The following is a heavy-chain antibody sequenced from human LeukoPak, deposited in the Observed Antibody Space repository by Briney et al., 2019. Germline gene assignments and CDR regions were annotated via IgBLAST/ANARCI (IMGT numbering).Heavy chain of an antibody. CDR3: ARERLLLWFGELPLDY. CDR1: GYTFTSYG. V-gene: IGHV1-18*01. CDR2: ISAYNGNT. Sequence: GASVKVSCKASGYTFTSYGISWVRQAPGQGLEWMGWISAYNGNTNYAQKLQGRVTMTTDTSTSTACMELRSLRSDDTAVYYCARERLLLWFGELPLDYWGQGTLVTVSS. D-gene: IGHD3-10*01. J-gene: IGHJ4*02.